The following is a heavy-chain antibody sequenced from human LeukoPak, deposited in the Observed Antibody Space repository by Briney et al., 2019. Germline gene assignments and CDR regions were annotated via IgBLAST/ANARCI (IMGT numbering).Heavy chain of an antibody. Sequence: PGGALRLSCAASGFTFSSYAMSWVRQAPGKGLEWVSAIRDSGSSTHYADSVKGRFTISRDNSKITVYLQMNSLKAEDTAVYYCAKELYNYGDYGAEGLDVGGQGTTVTVS. CDR3: AKELYNYGDYGAEGLDV. D-gene: IGHD4-17*01. CDR2: IRDSGSST. CDR1: GFTFSSYA. J-gene: IGHJ6*02. V-gene: IGHV3-23*01.